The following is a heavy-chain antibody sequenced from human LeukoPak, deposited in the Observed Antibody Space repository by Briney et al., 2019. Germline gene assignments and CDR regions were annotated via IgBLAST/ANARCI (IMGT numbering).Heavy chain of an antibody. D-gene: IGHD3-22*01. CDR1: GFTVSSNY. V-gene: IGHV3-53*01. Sequence: GGSLRLSCAASGFTVSSNYMSWVRQAPGKGLEWVSVIYSGGSTYYADSVKGRFTISRDNSKNTLYLQMNSLRAEDTAVYYCAKVPYYYDSSGYSQPSFFDYWGQGTLVTVSS. CDR3: AKVPYYYDSSGYSQPSFFDY. CDR2: IYSGGST. J-gene: IGHJ4*02.